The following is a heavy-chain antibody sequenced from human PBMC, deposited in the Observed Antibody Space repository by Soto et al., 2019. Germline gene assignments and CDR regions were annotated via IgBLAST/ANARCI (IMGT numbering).Heavy chain of an antibody. J-gene: IGHJ4*02. CDR2: ISGGGHNT. V-gene: IGHV3-23*01. CDR3: AKESTYDSSGYYRY. Sequence: LRLSCAASGFTFSNYAMSWVRQTPGKGLEWVSTISGGGHNTYYADSVKGRFTISRDNSKSTLYVQMNSLRAEDTAIYYCAKESTYDSSGYYRYWGQGTLVTVSS. D-gene: IGHD3-22*01. CDR1: GFTFSNYA.